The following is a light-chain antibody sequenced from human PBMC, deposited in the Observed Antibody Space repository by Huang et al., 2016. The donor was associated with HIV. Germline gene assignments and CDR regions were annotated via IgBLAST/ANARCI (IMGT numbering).Light chain of an antibody. Sequence: DIVMSQSPLSLTVTPGEPASISCKSNESLLYTNGFRYLNWYLQKPGLSPHLLIYVGRKRASGVPDRFSGSGTGIEFTLTISRVEADDVGVYYCMQSLQTPPTFGQGTKVEI. CDR3: MQSLQTPPT. CDR2: VGR. CDR1: ESLLYTNGFRY. V-gene: IGKV2-28*01. J-gene: IGKJ1*01.